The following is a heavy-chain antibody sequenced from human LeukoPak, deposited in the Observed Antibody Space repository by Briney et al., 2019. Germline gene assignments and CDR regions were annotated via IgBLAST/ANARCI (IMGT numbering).Heavy chain of an antibody. CDR3: ARGNSGSYYLFDY. CDR2: IIPISGTA. J-gene: IGHJ4*02. Sequence: ASVKVSCKASGGTFSSYAISWVRQAPGQGLEWMGGIIPISGTANYAQKFQGRVTITADESTSTAYMELSSLRSEDTAVYYCARGNSGSYYLFDYWGQGTLVTVSS. D-gene: IGHD1-26*01. CDR1: GGTFSSYA. V-gene: IGHV1-69*13.